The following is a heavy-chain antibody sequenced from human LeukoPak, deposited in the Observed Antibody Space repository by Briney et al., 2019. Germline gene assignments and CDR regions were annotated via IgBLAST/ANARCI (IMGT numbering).Heavy chain of an antibody. CDR3: ARYLDYGDLYYFDY. Sequence: SETLSLTCTVSGGSISSYYWSWIRQPPGRGLEWIGYIYYSGSTNYNPSLKSRVTISVDTSKNLFSLKMSSVTAADTAVYYCARYLDYGDLYYFDYWGQGTLVTVSS. CDR1: GGSISSYY. J-gene: IGHJ4*02. D-gene: IGHD4-17*01. V-gene: IGHV4-59*01. CDR2: IYYSGST.